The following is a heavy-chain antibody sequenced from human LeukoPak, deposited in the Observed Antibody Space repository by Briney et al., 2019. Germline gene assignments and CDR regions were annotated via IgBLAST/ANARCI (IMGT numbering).Heavy chain of an antibody. CDR2: IVVGSGNT. D-gene: IGHD5-12*01. Sequence: SVKVSCKASGFTFTSSAMQWVRQARGQRLEWIGWIVVGSGNTNYAQKFLERVTITRDMSTSTAYMELSSLRSEDTAVYYCAAGTPNIVAHDAFDIWGQGTMVTVSS. V-gene: IGHV1-58*02. CDR1: GFTFTSSA. CDR3: AAGTPNIVAHDAFDI. J-gene: IGHJ3*02.